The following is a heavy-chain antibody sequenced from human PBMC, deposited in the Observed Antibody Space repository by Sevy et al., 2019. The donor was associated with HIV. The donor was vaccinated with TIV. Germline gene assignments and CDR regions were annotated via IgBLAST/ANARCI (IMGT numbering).Heavy chain of an antibody. CDR3: AGAVNYDILTGYYTSYYFDY. D-gene: IGHD3-9*01. Sequence: GGSLRLSCAASGFTVSSNYMSWVRQAPGKGLEWVSVIYSGGSTYYADSVKGRFTISRDNSKNTLYLQMNSLRAEDTAVYYCAGAVNYDILTGYYTSYYFDYWGQGTLVTVSS. CDR2: IYSGGST. J-gene: IGHJ4*02. V-gene: IGHV3-53*01. CDR1: GFTVSSNY.